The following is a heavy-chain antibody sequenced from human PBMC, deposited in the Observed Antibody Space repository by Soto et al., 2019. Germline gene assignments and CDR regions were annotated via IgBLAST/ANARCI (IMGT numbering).Heavy chain of an antibody. V-gene: IGHV4-4*02. Sequence: QVQLQESGPGLVKPSGTLSLTCAVSGGSISSSNWWSWVRQPPGKGLEWIGEIYHSGSTNYNPSLKSRVTISVDKSKNQFSLKLSSVTAADTAVYYCVREPLSAKWEQRANDAFDIWGQGTMVTVSS. CDR2: IYHSGST. J-gene: IGHJ3*02. CDR3: VREPLSAKWEQRANDAFDI. D-gene: IGHD1-26*01. CDR1: GGSISSSNW.